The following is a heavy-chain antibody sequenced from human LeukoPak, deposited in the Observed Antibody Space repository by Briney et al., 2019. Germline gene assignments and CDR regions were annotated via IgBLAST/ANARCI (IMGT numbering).Heavy chain of an antibody. J-gene: IGHJ4*02. Sequence: ASVKVSCKASGGTFSSYAISWVRQAPGQGLEWMGGIIPIFGTANYAQKFQGRVTITTDESTSTAYMELSSLRSEDTAVCYCARHFWSGYYRDYWGQGTLVTVSS. D-gene: IGHD3-3*02. CDR2: IIPIFGTA. CDR3: ARHFWSGYYRDY. CDR1: GGTFSSYA. V-gene: IGHV1-69*05.